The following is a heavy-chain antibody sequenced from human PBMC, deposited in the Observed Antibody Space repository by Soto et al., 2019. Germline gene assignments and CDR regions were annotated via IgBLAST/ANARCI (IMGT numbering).Heavy chain of an antibody. V-gene: IGHV1-18*01. J-gene: IGHJ6*03. Sequence: QVQLLQSGAEVKKPGASVKVSCKASGYTFTNYGITWVRQAPGQGLEWMGWISAYNGNTHYTQRLQGRVTMTTDTSTSTAYRELRGLRSDDTAVYYCARGRQLVGYFYYYMDVWGKGTTVTVSS. CDR1: GYTFTNYG. D-gene: IGHD6-6*01. CDR2: ISAYNGNT. CDR3: ARGRQLVGYFYYYMDV.